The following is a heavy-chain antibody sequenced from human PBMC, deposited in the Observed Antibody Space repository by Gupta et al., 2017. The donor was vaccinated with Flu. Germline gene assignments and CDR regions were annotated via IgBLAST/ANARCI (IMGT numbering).Heavy chain of an antibody. Sequence: IRDDGSSEYYADFVKGRFTISRDNSKNTVYLQMNSLRVEDTGVYYCARDWGQCSGDNCYYFDYWGQGTLVTVSS. CDR3: ARDWGQCSGDNCYYFDY. CDR2: IRDDGSSE. J-gene: IGHJ4*02. V-gene: IGHV3-33*01. D-gene: IGHD2-15*01.